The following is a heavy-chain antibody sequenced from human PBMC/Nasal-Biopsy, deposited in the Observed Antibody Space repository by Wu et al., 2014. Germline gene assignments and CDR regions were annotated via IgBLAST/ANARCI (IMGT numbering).Heavy chain of an antibody. J-gene: IGHJ3*01. Sequence: RLSCAASGFDFEDYAMQWVRQAPGKGLEWVSGINWNSVNIAYAESVKGRFTISRDNAKKSLYLQMDSLRPEDTALYYCAKDRDIGYPHDAFDVWGPRGHWSPSL. D-gene: IGHD3-22*01. CDR3: AKDRDIGYPHDAFDV. CDR2: INWNSVNI. CDR1: GFDFEDYA. V-gene: IGHV3-9*01.